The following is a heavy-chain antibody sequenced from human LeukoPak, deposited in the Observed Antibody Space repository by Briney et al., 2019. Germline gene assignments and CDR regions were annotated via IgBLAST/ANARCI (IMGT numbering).Heavy chain of an antibody. D-gene: IGHD6-13*01. V-gene: IGHV4-30-2*01. CDR2: IYHSGST. Sequence: LRLSCAASGFTFSDYWMSWIRQPPGKGLEWIGYIYHSGSTYYNPSLKSRVTISVDRSKNQFSLKLSSVTAADTAVYYCASTPFLYSSSWLPTRTDAFDIWGQGTMVTVSS. CDR3: ASTPFLYSSSWLPTRTDAFDI. CDR1: GFTFSDYW. J-gene: IGHJ3*02.